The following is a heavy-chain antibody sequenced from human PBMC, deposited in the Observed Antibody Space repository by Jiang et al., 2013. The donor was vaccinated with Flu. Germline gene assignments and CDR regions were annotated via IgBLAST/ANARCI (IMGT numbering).Heavy chain of an antibody. CDR2: INHSGST. V-gene: IGHV4-34*01. CDR3: ARAGLVQLVRDAFDI. CDR1: GGSFSGYY. D-gene: IGHD1-1*01. Sequence: LLKPSETLSLTCAVYGGSFSGYYWSWIRQPPGKGLEWIGEINHSGSTNYNPSLKSRVTISVDTSKNQFSLKLSSVTAADTAVYYCARAGLVQLVRDAFDIWGQGTIVTVSS. J-gene: IGHJ3*02.